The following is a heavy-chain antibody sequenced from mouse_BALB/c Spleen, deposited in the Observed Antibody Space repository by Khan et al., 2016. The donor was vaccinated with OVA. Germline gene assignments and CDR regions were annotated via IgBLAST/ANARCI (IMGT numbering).Heavy chain of an antibody. J-gene: IGHJ2*01. CDR2: INPTSGYT. D-gene: IGHD2-14*01. CDR3: TSDRIDY. CDR1: GYTFTTYW. V-gene: IGHV1-7*01. Sequence: QVQLQQSGAELAKPGASVKMSCKASGYTFTTYWMHWVKQRPGQGLEWIGYINPTSGYTDYNDKFKDRATLSADKSSSTASMQLNSLTSEDSAVYYCTSDRIDYWGQGTTLTVSS.